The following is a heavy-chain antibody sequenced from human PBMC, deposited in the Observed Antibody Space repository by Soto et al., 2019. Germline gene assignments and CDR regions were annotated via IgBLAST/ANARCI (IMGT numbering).Heavy chain of an antibody. Sequence: SETLSLTCTVSGGSTSSGGYYWSWIRQHPGKGLEWIGYIYYSGSTYYNPSLKSRVTISVDTSKNQFSLKLSSVTAADTAVYYCARDMGSSSTFDAFDIWGQGTMVTVSS. V-gene: IGHV4-31*03. D-gene: IGHD6-6*01. J-gene: IGHJ3*02. CDR1: GGSTSSGGYY. CDR2: IYYSGST. CDR3: ARDMGSSSTFDAFDI.